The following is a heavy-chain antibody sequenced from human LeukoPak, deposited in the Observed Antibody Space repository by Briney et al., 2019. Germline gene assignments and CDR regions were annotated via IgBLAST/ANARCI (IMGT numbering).Heavy chain of an antibody. V-gene: IGHV3-21*01. CDR2: ISSSWTYL. Sequence: PGGSLRLSCAASGFTFSSYSMNWVRQAPGKGLEWVSSISSSWTYLYYADSVKGRFTISRDNAKNSLSLQMNSLRADDAAVYYCARASSKQLAGYLPDGFDIWGQGTMVTVSS. J-gene: IGHJ3*02. D-gene: IGHD3-9*01. CDR3: ARASSKQLAGYLPDGFDI. CDR1: GFTFSSYS.